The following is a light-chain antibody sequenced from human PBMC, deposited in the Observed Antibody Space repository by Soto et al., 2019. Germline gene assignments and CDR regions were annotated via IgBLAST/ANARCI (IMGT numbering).Light chain of an antibody. CDR1: QSIRSY. V-gene: IGKV1-39*01. CDR2: AAS. CDR3: QQSYSTPRSV. J-gene: IGKJ2*01. Sequence: DIQMTQSPSSLSASVGDRVPITCRASQSIRSYLNWYQQKPGKAPKLLIYAASSLQSGVPSRFSGSGSGTDFTLTISSLQPEDFATYYCQQSYSTPRSVFGQGTKLEIK.